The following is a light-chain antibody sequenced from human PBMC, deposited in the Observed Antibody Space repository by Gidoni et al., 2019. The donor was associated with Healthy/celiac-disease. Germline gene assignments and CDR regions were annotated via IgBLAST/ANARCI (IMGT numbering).Light chain of an antibody. V-gene: IGKV1-39*01. Sequence: DIQMTQSPSSLSASVGDRVTITCRASQSISSYLNWYQQKPGKAPKLLIYAASSLQSGVPSRFSGSGSGTDFTLTISSLQPEDFATYYCQQSYSTPLTVGQXTRLEIK. J-gene: IGKJ5*01. CDR2: AAS. CDR3: QQSYSTPLT. CDR1: QSISSY.